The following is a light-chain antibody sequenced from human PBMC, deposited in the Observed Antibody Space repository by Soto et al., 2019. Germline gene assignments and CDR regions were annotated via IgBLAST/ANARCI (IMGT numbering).Light chain of an antibody. J-gene: IGLJ1*01. CDR3: CSYEGRFF. Sequence: QSVLPQPRSVSGSPGHSVTISFTGTSSDIGVSRSVSWYQQHPGKAPKLIISDVTNRPSGVPYRFSGAKSGNTASLTISGLQADDEADYYCCSYEGRFFFGTGTKLTVL. CDR2: DVT. CDR1: SSDIGVSRS. V-gene: IGLV2-11*01.